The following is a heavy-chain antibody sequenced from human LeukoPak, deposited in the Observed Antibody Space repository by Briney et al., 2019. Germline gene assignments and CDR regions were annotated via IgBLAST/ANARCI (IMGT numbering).Heavy chain of an antibody. CDR2: ISSSSYI. D-gene: IGHD6-6*01. J-gene: IGHJ4*02. CDR3: AGSYSSSQNDY. Sequence: GGSLRLSCAASGFAFSSYSMNWVRQAPGKGREWVSSISSSSYIYYADSVKGRFTISRDNAKNSLYLQMNSLRAEDTAVYYCAGSYSSSQNDYCGKGTLVTVSS. CDR1: GFAFSSYS. V-gene: IGHV3-21*01.